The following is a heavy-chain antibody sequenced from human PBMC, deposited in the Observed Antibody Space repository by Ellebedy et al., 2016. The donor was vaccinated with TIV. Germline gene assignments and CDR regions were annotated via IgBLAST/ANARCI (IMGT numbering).Heavy chain of an antibody. Sequence: PGGSLRLSCAASGFTFSSYAMSWVRQAPGKGLEWVSAISGSGGSTYYADSVKGRFTISRDNSKNTLYLQMNSLRAEDTAVYSCAKAPIETCRGVICYPFDNWGLGTLVTVSS. CDR3: AKAPIETCRGVICYPFDN. CDR1: GFTFSSYA. V-gene: IGHV3-23*01. J-gene: IGHJ4*02. D-gene: IGHD2-15*01. CDR2: ISGSGGST.